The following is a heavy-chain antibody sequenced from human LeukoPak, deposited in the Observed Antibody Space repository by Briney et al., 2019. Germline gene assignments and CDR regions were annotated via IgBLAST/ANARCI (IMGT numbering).Heavy chain of an antibody. CDR1: GGSISSYY. J-gene: IGHJ5*02. CDR2: IYYSGST. Sequence: QPSETLSLTCTVSGGSISSYYWSWIRQPPGKGLEWIGYIYYSGSTNHNPSLKSRVTISVDTSKNQFSLKLSSVTAADTAVYYCARDPGGAFDPWGQGTLVTVSS. CDR3: ARDPGGAFDP. V-gene: IGHV4-59*01.